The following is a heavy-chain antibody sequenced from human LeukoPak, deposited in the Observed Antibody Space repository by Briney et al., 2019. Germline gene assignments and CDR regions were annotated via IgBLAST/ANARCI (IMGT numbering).Heavy chain of an antibody. CDR3: ARDERHITIFGVVNY. J-gene: IGHJ4*02. Sequence: ASVKVSCKASGYTFTSYGISWVRQAPGQGLEWMGWISAYNGNTNYAQKLQGRVTMTTDTSTSTAYMELRSLRSDDTAVYYCARDERHITIFGVVNYWGQGTLVTVSS. CDR1: GYTFTSYG. V-gene: IGHV1-18*01. CDR2: ISAYNGNT. D-gene: IGHD3-3*01.